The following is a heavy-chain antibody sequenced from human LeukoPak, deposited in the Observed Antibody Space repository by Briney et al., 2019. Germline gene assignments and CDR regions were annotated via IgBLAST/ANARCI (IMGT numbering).Heavy chain of an antibody. D-gene: IGHD2-21*02. J-gene: IGHJ4*02. V-gene: IGHV1-2*02. CDR2: INPNSGGT. CDR3: ARDPYCGGDCYQDY. Sequence: ASVKVSCKASGYTFTGYYMHWVRQAPGQGLEWMGWINPNSGGTNYAQKFQGRVTMTRDTSISTAYMELSRLRSDDTAVYYCARDPYCGGDCYQDYWGQGTLVTVSS. CDR1: GYTFTGYY.